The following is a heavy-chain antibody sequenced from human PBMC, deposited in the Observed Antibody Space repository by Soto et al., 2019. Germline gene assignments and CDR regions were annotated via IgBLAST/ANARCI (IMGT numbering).Heavy chain of an antibody. CDR1: GFSLTTSGVG. CDR2: IYWDDDK. D-gene: IGHD5-18*01. CDR3: AHRSAYTYGYDY. J-gene: IGHJ4*02. Sequence: SGPTLVNPTQTLTLTCTFSGFSLTTSGVGVAWIRQPPGKALEWLALIYWDDDKRYSPSLKRRLTITKDTSKNQVLLTMTNIDPVDTATYYCAHRSAYTYGYDYWGQGTLVTVSS. V-gene: IGHV2-5*02.